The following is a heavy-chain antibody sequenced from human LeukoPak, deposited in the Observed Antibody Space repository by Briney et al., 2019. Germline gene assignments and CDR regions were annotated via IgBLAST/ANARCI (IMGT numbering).Heavy chain of an antibody. J-gene: IGHJ6*03. CDR1: GFTVSSNY. V-gene: IGHV3-53*01. Sequence: GGSLRLSCAASGFTVSSNYMSWVRQAPGKGLEWVSVIYSGGSTYYADSVKGRFTISRDNSKNTLYLQMNSLRAEDTAVYYCAKESGAYYYYMDVWGKGTTVTVSS. D-gene: IGHD2-8*02. CDR3: AKESGAYYYYMDV. CDR2: IYSGGST.